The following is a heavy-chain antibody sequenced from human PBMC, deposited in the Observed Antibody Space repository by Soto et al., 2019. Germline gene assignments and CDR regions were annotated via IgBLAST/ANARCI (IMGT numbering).Heavy chain of an antibody. CDR2: IIPIFGTA. D-gene: IGHD2-15*01. J-gene: IGHJ3*02. CDR3: ARGGEPLLNRYAFDI. CDR1: SGTFSSYA. Sequence: ASVKVSCKASSGTFSSYAISWVRQAPGQGLEWMGGIIPIFGTANYAQKFQGRVTITADESTSTAYMELSSLRSEDTAVYYCARGGEPLLNRYAFDIWGQGTMVTVSS. V-gene: IGHV1-69*13.